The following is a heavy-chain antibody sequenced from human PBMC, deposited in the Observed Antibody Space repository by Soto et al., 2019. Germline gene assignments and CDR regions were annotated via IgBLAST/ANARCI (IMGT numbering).Heavy chain of an antibody. CDR3: ATGVTDLVY. CDR2: IKEDGSDK. D-gene: IGHD2-21*02. Sequence: EVQLVESGGGLVQPGGSLRLSCAASGFTFSSYWMNWVRQAPGKGLEWVANIKEDGSDKYSVDSVKGRFTISRDNAKNSLYLHMNSMIAEDTAVYYCATGVTDLVYWGQGTLVTVSS. V-gene: IGHV3-7*01. CDR1: GFTFSSYW. J-gene: IGHJ4*02.